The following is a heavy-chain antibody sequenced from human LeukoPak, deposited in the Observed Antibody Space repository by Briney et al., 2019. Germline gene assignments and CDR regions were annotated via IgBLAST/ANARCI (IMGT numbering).Heavy chain of an antibody. Sequence: PSETLSLTCAVYGGSFSGYYWSWIRQPPGKGLEWIGEINHSGSTNYNPSLKSRVTISVDTSKNQFSLKLSSVTAADTAVYYCARHRIDKHLVVITYFDYWGQGTLVTVSS. CDR3: ARHRIDKHLVVITYFDY. V-gene: IGHV4-34*01. J-gene: IGHJ4*02. CDR1: GGSFSGYY. CDR2: INHSGST. D-gene: IGHD3-22*01.